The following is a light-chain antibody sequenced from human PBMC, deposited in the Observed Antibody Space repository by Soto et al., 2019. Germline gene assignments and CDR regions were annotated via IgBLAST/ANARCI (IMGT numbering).Light chain of an antibody. CDR2: AAS. CDR3: QQSYSTPYT. CDR1: QSISSY. V-gene: IGKV1-39*01. Sequence: DIQMTQSPSSLSASVGDRVTITCRASQSISSYLNWYQQKPGKAPKLLIYAASSLQSGVPSRFSGSGSGTDFTLTISSLQSEDFVTYSCQQSYSTPYTFGQGTKLEIK. J-gene: IGKJ2*01.